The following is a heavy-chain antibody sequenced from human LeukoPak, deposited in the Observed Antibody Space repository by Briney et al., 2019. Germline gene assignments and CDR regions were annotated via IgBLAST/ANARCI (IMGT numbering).Heavy chain of an antibody. V-gene: IGHV4-59*01. Sequence: PSQTLSLTCTVSGGSISSYYWSWIRQPPGKGLEWIGYIHYSVSTNYNPSLKSQVTISVDTSKNQFSLKLSSVTAADTAVYYCARDLGFYGDYYFDYWGQGTLVTVSS. CDR3: ARDLGFYGDYYFDY. D-gene: IGHD4-17*01. J-gene: IGHJ4*02. CDR1: GGSISSYY. CDR2: IHYSVST.